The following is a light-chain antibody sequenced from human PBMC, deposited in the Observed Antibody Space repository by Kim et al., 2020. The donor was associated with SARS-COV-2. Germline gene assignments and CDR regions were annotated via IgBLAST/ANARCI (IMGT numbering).Light chain of an antibody. CDR2: RDT. CDR1: NIGSKN. CDR3: QVWDSTTWV. Sequence: ALGQTARITWGRNNIGSKNVHWYQQKPGQAPVLVIYRDTNRPSGIPERFSGSNSGNTATLTISRAQAGDEADYYCQVWDSTTWVFGGGTQLTVL. V-gene: IGLV3-9*01. J-gene: IGLJ3*02.